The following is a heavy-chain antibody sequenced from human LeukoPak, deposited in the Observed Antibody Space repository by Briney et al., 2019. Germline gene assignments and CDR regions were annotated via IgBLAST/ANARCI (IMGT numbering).Heavy chain of an antibody. Sequence: KTSQTLSLTCTVSGGSISSGGYYWSWIRQHPGKGLEWIVYIYYSGSTYYNPSLKSRVTISVDTSKNQFSLKLSSVTAADTAVYYCARVNYDSSGYYYDYWGQGTLVTVSS. CDR3: ARVNYDSSGYYYDY. CDR1: GGSISSGGYY. D-gene: IGHD3-22*01. CDR2: IYYSGST. J-gene: IGHJ4*02. V-gene: IGHV4-31*03.